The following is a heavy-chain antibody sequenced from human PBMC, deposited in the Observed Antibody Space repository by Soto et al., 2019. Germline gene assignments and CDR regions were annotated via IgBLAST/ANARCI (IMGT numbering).Heavy chain of an antibody. CDR3: ARGDSSGFDS. D-gene: IGHD1-26*01. V-gene: IGHV1-8*01. Sequence: QVQVVQSGAEVKKPGASVKVSCKASGYTFTSYHINWVRQATGQGLEWVGWMNPNSGDTGCAQTFQGRVTMTRNTSIPAVYMNLSSLRSEGAAVYYCARGDSSGFDSWGQGTLVTVSS. CDR1: GYTFTSYH. CDR2: MNPNSGDT. J-gene: IGHJ4*02.